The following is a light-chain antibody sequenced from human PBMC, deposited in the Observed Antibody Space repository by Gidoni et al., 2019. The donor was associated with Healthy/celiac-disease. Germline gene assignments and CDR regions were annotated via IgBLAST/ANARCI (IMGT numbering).Light chain of an antibody. V-gene: IGKV1-8*01. CDR3: QQYYSYPWT. CDR2: AAS. J-gene: IGKJ1*01. Sequence: AIRMTQAPPAISASTGDRVTITCRASQSISSYLAWYQQKPGKAPKLLIYAASTLQSGVPSWFSGSCCATDFPLTISCLQSEDFATYYWQQYYSYPWTFXQXTKVEIK. CDR1: QSISSY.